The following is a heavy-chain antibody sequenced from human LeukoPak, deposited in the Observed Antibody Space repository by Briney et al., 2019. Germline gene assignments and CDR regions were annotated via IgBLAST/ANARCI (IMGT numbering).Heavy chain of an antibody. V-gene: IGHV1-2*02. D-gene: IGHD6-19*01. CDR1: GYTFTSYG. CDR3: ARGGTSVAGRSDFDY. Sequence: ASVKVSCKASGYTFTSYGISWVRQAPGQGLEWMGWINPNSGGTNYAQKFQGRVTMTRDTSISTAYMELSRLRSDDTAVYYCARGGTSVAGRSDFDYWGQGTLVTVSS. J-gene: IGHJ4*02. CDR2: INPNSGGT.